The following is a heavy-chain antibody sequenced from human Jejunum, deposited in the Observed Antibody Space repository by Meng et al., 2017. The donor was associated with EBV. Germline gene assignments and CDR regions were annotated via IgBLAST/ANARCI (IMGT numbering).Heavy chain of an antibody. Sequence: EAQVVGYGGGLVQTGGYLRLSCAASGFSFSFYGMSCVRQAPGKGLECVSGISGNSITTSYADSVKGRFTISRDNSKNTVFLQMNSLRAEDTAIYYCAKSLFGGNTVWGQGTLVTGSS. J-gene: IGHJ4*02. CDR2: ISGNSITT. D-gene: IGHD4-23*01. V-gene: IGHV3-23*04. CDR1: GFSFSFYG. CDR3: AKSLFGGNTV.